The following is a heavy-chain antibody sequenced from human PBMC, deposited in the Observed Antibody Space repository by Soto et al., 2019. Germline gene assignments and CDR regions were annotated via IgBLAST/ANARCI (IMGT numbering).Heavy chain of an antibody. Sequence: PSETLSLTFAVSGYSISSGHYWGWIRQPPGKGLEWIGSIYHSGSTYYNPSLKSRVTISVDTSKNQFSLKLSSVTAADTAVYYCARGLGPANWFDPWGQGTLVTVSS. J-gene: IGHJ5*02. V-gene: IGHV4-38-2*01. D-gene: IGHD3-16*01. CDR3: ARGLGPANWFDP. CDR1: GYSISSGHY. CDR2: IYHSGST.